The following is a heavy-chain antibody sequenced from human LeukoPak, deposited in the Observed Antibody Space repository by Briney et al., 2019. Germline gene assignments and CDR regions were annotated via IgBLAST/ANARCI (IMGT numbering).Heavy chain of an antibody. Sequence: ASVKVSCKASGGTFSSYAINWVRQAPGQGLEWMGGIIPIFGTANYAQKFQGRVTITTDESTSTAYMELSSLRSEDTAVYYCASYYYDSSGYHTYWGQGTLVSVSS. CDR1: GGTFSSYA. J-gene: IGHJ4*02. CDR3: ASYYYDSSGYHTY. D-gene: IGHD3-22*01. V-gene: IGHV1-69*05. CDR2: IIPIFGTA.